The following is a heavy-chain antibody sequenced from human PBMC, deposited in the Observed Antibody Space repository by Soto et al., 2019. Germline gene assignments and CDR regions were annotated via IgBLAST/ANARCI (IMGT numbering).Heavy chain of an antibody. V-gene: IGHV4-59*02. CDR3: ARLDAGGSYYFDS. CDR1: GGSVSNYY. J-gene: IGHJ4*02. Sequence: SETLSLTCTVSGGSVSNYYWSWIRQPPGKGLEWLGYINDIGGTNYSPSLKSRITISEDTSKNQVSLNLSSVTAADTAVYYCARLDAGGSYYFDSWGPGTLVTVSS. CDR2: INDIGGT. D-gene: IGHD3-16*01.